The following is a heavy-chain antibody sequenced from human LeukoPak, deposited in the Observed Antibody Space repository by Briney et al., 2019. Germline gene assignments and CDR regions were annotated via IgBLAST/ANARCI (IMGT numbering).Heavy chain of an antibody. CDR2: MYLSGTT. CDR1: GDSINSLDL. CDR3: ARIGDYFDY. J-gene: IGHJ4*02. V-gene: IGHV4-4*02. D-gene: IGHD3-10*01. Sequence: SETLSLTCTVSGDSINSLDLWSWVRQPPGKGLEWIGEMYLSGTTHSNPSVKSRVTISIDKSKNQFFLNLSSVTAADTAVYYCARIGDYFDYWGQGTLVTVSS.